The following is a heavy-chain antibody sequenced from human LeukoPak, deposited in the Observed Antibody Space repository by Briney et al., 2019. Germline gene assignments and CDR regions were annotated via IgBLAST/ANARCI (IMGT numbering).Heavy chain of an antibody. J-gene: IGHJ1*01. D-gene: IGHD2-15*01. CDR3: AKDHEGDIVVVVAATIEYFQH. CDR1: GFTFSTYA. CDR2: ISGSGSST. V-gene: IGHV3-23*01. Sequence: PGGSLRLSCAASGFTFSTYAMSWVRQAPGKGLEWVSVISGSGSSTYYADSVKGRFTIFRDNSKNTLYLQMNSLRAEDTAVYYCAKDHEGDIVVVVAATIEYFQHWGQGTLVTVSS.